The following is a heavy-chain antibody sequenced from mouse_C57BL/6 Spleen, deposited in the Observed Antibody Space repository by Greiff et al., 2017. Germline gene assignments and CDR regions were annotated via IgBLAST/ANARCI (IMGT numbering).Heavy chain of an antibody. J-gene: IGHJ1*03. CDR2: IDPSDSYT. CDR3: ARKGDGYPLDFDV. D-gene: IGHD2-3*01. V-gene: IGHV1-69*01. CDR1: GYTFTSYW. Sequence: QVQLQQPGAELVMPGASVKLSCKASGYTFTSYWMHWVKQRPGQGLEWIGEIDPSDSYTNYNQKFKGKSTLTVDKSSSTAYMQLSSLTSEDSAAYYCARKGDGYPLDFDVWGTVTTVPVPS.